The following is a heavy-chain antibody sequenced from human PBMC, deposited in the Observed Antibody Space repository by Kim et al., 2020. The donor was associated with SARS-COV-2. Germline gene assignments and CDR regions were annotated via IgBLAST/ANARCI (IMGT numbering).Heavy chain of an antibody. D-gene: IGHD3-9*01. CDR2: ISSSSSYI. Sequence: GGSLRLSCAASGFTFSSYSMNWVRQAPGKGLEWVSSISSSSSYIYYADSVKGRFTSSRDNAKNSLYLQMNSLRAEDTAVYYCARDRTYDILTGPFDYWGQGTLVTVSS. CDR1: GFTFSSYS. J-gene: IGHJ4*02. CDR3: ARDRTYDILTGPFDY. V-gene: IGHV3-21*01.